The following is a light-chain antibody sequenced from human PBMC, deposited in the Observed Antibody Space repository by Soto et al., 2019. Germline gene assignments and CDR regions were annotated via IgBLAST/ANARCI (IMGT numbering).Light chain of an antibody. CDR1: QTISSW. CDR2: DAS. V-gene: IGKV1-5*01. J-gene: IGKJ1*01. CDR3: RQYDSEST. Sequence: DIQMTQSPSTLSGSVGDRVTITCRASQTISSWLAWYQQKPGKAPKVLIHDASRLESGVPSRFSGSGSGTEFTLTINNLQPDDFAIYYCRQYDSESTFGQGTKVDIK.